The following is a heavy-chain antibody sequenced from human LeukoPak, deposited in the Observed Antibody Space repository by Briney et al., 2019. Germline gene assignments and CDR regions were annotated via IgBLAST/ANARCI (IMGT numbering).Heavy chain of an antibody. D-gene: IGHD6-13*01. CDR1: GGSISTYY. V-gene: IGHV4-59*01. J-gene: IGHJ4*02. CDR3: ARENSNSWYLDY. Sequence: PSETLSLTRTVPGGSISTYYWSWIRQPPGKGLEWIGYIYNSGSTNYKLSLKSRVTISVDTSKNQFSLKLSSVTAADTAVYYCARENSNSWYLDYWGQGTLVTVSS. CDR2: IYNSGST.